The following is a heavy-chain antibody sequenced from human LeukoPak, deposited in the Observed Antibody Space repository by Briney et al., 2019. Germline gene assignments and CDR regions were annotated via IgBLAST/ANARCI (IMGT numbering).Heavy chain of an antibody. D-gene: IGHD4-17*01. J-gene: IGHJ4*02. CDR2: ISAYNGNT. CDR1: GYTFTSYG. V-gene: IGHV1-18*01. CDR3: ARDLGDYPFYFDY. Sequence: ASVKVSCKASGYTFTSYGISWVRQAPGQGLEWMGWISAYNGNTNYAQKLQGRVTITRDTSASTAYMELSSLRSEDTAVYYCARDLGDYPFYFDYWGQGTLVTVSS.